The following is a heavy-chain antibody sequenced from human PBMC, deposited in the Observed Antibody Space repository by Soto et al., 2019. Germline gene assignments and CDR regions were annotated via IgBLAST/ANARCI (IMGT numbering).Heavy chain of an antibody. Sequence: SETLSLTCAVYGGSFSGYYWSWIRQTPGKGLEWIGEINHSGSTNYNPSLKSRVTISVDTSKNQFSLKLSSVTAADTAVYYCARISGFWSGYYYYYYGMDVWGQGTTVTVSS. D-gene: IGHD3-3*01. CDR1: GGSFSGYY. J-gene: IGHJ6*02. V-gene: IGHV4-34*01. CDR2: INHSGST. CDR3: ARISGFWSGYYYYYYGMDV.